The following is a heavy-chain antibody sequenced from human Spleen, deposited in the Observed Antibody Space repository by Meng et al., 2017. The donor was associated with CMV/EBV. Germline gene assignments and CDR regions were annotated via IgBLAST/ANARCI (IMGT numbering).Heavy chain of an antibody. CDR1: GGSINSYY. V-gene: IGHV4-59*01. Sequence: SETLSLTCIVSGGSINSYYWSWMRQPPGKGLEWIGNIHYSGSTTYNPSLRSRVAISVDTSKNHFSLKLSSVTAADTAVYYCARGGPLMDVWGQGTTVTVSS. D-gene: IGHD2-15*01. J-gene: IGHJ6*02. CDR2: IHYSGST. CDR3: ARGGPLMDV.